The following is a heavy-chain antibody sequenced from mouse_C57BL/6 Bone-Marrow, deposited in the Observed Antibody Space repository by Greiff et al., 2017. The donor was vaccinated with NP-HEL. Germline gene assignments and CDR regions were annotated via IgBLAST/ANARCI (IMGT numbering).Heavy chain of an antibody. CDR1: GYAFSSSW. D-gene: IGHD2-2*01. V-gene: IGHV1-82*01. Sequence: QVQLQQSGPELVKPGASVKISCKASGYAFSSSWMNWVKQRPGKGLEWIGRIYPGDGDTNYNGKFKGKATLTADKSSSTAYMQLSSLTSEDSAVYFCARRGLYGYDGFAYWGQGTLVTVSA. CDR3: ARRGLYGYDGFAY. CDR2: IYPGDGDT. J-gene: IGHJ3*01.